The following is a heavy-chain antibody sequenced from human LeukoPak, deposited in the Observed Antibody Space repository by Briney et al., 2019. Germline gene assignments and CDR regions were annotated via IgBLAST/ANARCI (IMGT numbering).Heavy chain of an antibody. CDR2: ISAYNGNT. D-gene: IGHD2-2*02. V-gene: IGHV1-18*01. CDR3: ARDFDCSSTSCYNGNYFDY. CDR1: GYTFTSYG. J-gene: IGHJ4*02. Sequence: LAASVKVSCKASGYTFTSYGISWVRQAPGQGLEWMGRISAYNGNTNYAQKLQGRVTMTTDTSTSTAYMELRSLRSDDTAVYYCARDFDCSSTSCYNGNYFDYWGQGTLVTVSS.